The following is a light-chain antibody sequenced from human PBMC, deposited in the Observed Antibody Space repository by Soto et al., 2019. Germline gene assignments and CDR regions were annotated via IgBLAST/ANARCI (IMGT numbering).Light chain of an antibody. CDR2: DAS. CDR1: QTVRNNY. CDR3: QQYNNWPPVT. J-gene: IGKJ1*01. V-gene: IGKV3-20*01. Sequence: EFVLTQSPGTLSLSPGERATLSCRASQTVRNNYLAWYQQKPGQAPRLLIYDASSRATGIPDRFSGGGSGTDFTLIISRLEPEDFAVYYCQQYNNWPPVTFGQGTKVDIK.